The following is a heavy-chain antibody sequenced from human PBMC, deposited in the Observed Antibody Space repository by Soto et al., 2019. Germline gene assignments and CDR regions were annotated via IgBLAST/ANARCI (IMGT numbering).Heavy chain of an antibody. Sequence: TSETLSLTCTVSGGSISSYYWSWIRQPPGKGLEWIGYIYYSGSTNYNPSLKSRVTISVDTSKNQFSLKLSSVTAADTAVYYCASSGDYYYYGMDVWGQGTTVTVSS. D-gene: IGHD3-10*01. CDR1: GGSISSYY. CDR3: ASSGDYYYYGMDV. CDR2: IYYSGST. V-gene: IGHV4-59*01. J-gene: IGHJ6*02.